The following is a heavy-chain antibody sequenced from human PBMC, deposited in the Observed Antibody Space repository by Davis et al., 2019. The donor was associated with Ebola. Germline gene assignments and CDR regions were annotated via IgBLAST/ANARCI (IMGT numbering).Heavy chain of an antibody. J-gene: IGHJ6*02. D-gene: IGHD3-10*02. CDR3: ARELMSQYYYYYGMDV. CDR2: ISSSSSTI. V-gene: IGHV3-48*02. Sequence: PGGSLRLSCAASGFTFSSYSMNWVRQAPGKGLEWVSYISSSSSTIYYADSVKGRFTISRDNAKNSLYLQMNSLRDEDTAVYYCARELMSQYYYYYGMDVWGQGTTVTVSS. CDR1: GFTFSSYS.